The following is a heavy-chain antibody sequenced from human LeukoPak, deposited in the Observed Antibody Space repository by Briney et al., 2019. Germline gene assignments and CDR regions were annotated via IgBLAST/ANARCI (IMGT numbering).Heavy chain of an antibody. J-gene: IGHJ4*02. D-gene: IGHD6-19*01. CDR2: IHYSGST. V-gene: IGHV4-59*01. Sequence: SETLSLTCTASVASISGYYWSCIRQPPGKGLEWIGYIHYSGSTNHNPSLKSRVTISVDKSKNQFSLKLTSVTAADTAVYYCARGGVAGGFDSWGQGTMVTVSS. CDR1: VASISGYY. CDR3: ARGGVAGGFDS.